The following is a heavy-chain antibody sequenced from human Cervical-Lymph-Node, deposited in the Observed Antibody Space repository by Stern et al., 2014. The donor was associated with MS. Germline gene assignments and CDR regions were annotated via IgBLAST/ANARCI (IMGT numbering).Heavy chain of an antibody. Sequence: VQLVESGAEVKKPGASVKVSCKASGYTFTSYYMHWVRHAPGQGLEWMGIINPSGGSTSYAQKFQGRVTMTRDTSTSTVYMELSSLRSEDTAVYYCARGGYSYGSTTRYYYYGMDVWGQGTTVTVSS. J-gene: IGHJ6*02. V-gene: IGHV1-46*03. CDR2: INPSGGST. CDR3: ARGGYSYGSTTRYYYYGMDV. CDR1: GYTFTSYY. D-gene: IGHD5-18*01.